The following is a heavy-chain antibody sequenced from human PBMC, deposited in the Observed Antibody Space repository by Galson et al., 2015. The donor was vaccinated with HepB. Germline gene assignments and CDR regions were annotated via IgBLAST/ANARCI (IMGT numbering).Heavy chain of an antibody. CDR1: GDSIGGYH. CDR3: ARQIYPDY. J-gene: IGHJ4*02. V-gene: IGHV4-59*08. CDR2: IYYSGRT. Sequence: LSLTCTVSGDSIGGYHWTWIRQPPGKGLEWIGNIYYSGRTNYNPSLKSRVTISVDTSKNQFSLRLSSVTAADTAVYYCARQIYPDYWGQGTLVTVSS.